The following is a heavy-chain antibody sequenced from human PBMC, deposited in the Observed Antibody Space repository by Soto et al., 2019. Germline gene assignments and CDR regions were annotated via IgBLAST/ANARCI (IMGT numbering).Heavy chain of an antibody. CDR1: GFTFSRCD. Sequence: PGGSLRLSCATSGFTFSRCDMNWVRRAPGKGLEWVSFISSSASYMYYADSVKGRFTISRDNAKNSLYLQMNSLRAEDTAVYFCARDLGYYDSSGYFDNWGQGTLVTVSS. CDR3: ARDLGYYDSSGYFDN. J-gene: IGHJ4*02. D-gene: IGHD3-22*01. CDR2: ISSSASYM. V-gene: IGHV3-21*04.